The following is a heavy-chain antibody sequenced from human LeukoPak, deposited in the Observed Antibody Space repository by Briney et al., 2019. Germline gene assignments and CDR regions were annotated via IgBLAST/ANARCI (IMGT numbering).Heavy chain of an antibody. D-gene: IGHD4-17*01. CDR1: GYSISSGYY. Sequence: KPSETLSLTCAVSGYSISSGYYWGWIRQPPGKGLEWIGNIYHSGNTYYNPSLKSRVTISVDTSKNQFSLKLSSVTASDTAVYYCARISPYYGDYPQYYYYYMGVWGKGTTMTVSS. V-gene: IGHV4-38-2*01. CDR3: ARISPYYGDYPQYYYYYMGV. J-gene: IGHJ6*03. CDR2: IYHSGNT.